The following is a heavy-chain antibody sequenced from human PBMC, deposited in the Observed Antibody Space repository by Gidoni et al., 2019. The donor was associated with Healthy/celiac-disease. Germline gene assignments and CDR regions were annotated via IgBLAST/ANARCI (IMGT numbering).Heavy chain of an antibody. CDR3: AKEVPGPIWSGPHDY. CDR2: MSGSGGST. V-gene: IGHV3-23*01. D-gene: IGHD3-3*01. J-gene: IGHJ4*02. Sequence: EVQLLESGGGLVQPGGSLRLSCAASGFTFGSDAMSWVRQAPGKGLEWVSAMSGSGGSTYYADSVKGRFTISRDNSKNTLYLQMNSLRAEDTAVYYCAKEVPGPIWSGPHDYWGQGTLVTVSS. CDR1: GFTFGSDA.